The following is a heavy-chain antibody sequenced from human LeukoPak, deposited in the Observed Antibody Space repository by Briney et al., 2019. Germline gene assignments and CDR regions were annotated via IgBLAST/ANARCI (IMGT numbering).Heavy chain of an antibody. J-gene: IGHJ4*02. CDR2: INPDGNKK. Sequence: GGSLRLSCAASGFTFSSYWMNWARQAPGKGLEWVASINPDGNKKYSADSVKGRFTISRDNAENSPYLQMNSLRVEDTAFYYCARDLAYSRLDYWGQGMLVTVSS. V-gene: IGHV3-7*01. CDR1: GFTFSSYW. CDR3: ARDLAYSRLDY. D-gene: IGHD5-18*01.